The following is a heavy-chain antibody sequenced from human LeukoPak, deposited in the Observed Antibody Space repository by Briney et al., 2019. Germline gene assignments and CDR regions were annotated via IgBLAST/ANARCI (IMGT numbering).Heavy chain of an antibody. CDR2: IRGNGDRT. V-gene: IGHV3-23*01. CDR3: AKEGWVQGWFDP. D-gene: IGHD6-19*01. J-gene: IGHJ5*02. CDR1: GFTFTTNA. Sequence: GGSLRLSCSASGFTFTTNAMTWVRQAPGRGLEWVSTIRGNGDRTHYADSVTGRFTISRDNSKNTLYLQMNTLRAEDTAVYYCAKEGWVQGWFDPWGQGTLVTVSS.